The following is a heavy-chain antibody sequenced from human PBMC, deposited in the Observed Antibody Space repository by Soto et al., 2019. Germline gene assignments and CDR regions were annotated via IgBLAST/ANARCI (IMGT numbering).Heavy chain of an antibody. Sequence: QVQLVQSGAEVKKPGSLVKVSCKTSGGTISNYAISWVRQAPGQGLEWMGGIIPLFGTTNYAQKFQGRVTMTADESTRTAYMELSSLRSEDTAVYYCARGGFWSGYYSWFDPWGQGTLVTVSS. CDR3: ARGGFWSGYYSWFDP. CDR1: GGTISNYA. V-gene: IGHV1-69*12. J-gene: IGHJ5*02. D-gene: IGHD3-3*01. CDR2: IIPLFGTT.